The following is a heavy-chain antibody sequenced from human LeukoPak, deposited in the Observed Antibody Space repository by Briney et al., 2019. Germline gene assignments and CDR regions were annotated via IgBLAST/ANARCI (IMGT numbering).Heavy chain of an antibody. CDR3: ARGLGQAAGRFDY. V-gene: IGHV2-5*01. Sequence: EAGPTLVNPTQTLTLTCTFSGFSLRTSGVGVGWIRQPPEHALEWPALIYWYDDKRYIPSLKSMLTTTQDTSKIQVVLTMTNMGPVDTATYYCARGLGQAAGRFDYWGQGTLVTVSS. CDR1: GFSLRTSGVG. D-gene: IGHD6-13*01. CDR2: IYWYDDK. J-gene: IGHJ4*02.